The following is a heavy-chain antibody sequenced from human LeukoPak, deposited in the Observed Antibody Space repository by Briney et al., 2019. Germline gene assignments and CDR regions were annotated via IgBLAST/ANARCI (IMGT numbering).Heavy chain of an antibody. J-gene: IGHJ4*02. CDR1: GFTFSSYG. D-gene: IGHD1-26*01. CDR2: ISYDGSNK. V-gene: IGHV3-30*18. Sequence: GGSLRLSCAASGFTFSSYGMHWVRQAPGKGLEWVAVISYDGSNKYYADSVKGRFTISRDNSKNMLYLQMNSLRAEDTAVYYCAKEEVGASFDYWGQGTLVTVSS. CDR3: AKEEVGASFDY.